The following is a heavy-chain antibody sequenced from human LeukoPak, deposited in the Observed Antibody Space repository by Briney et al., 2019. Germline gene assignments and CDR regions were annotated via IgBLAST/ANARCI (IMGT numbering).Heavy chain of an antibody. CDR3: ARDGPLSPFDY. V-gene: IGHV4-61*02. CDR2: IYTSGST. CDR1: GGSISSGSYY. Sequence: PSQTLSLTCTVSGGSISSGSYYWSWIRQPAGKGLEWIGRIYTSGSTNYNPSLKSRVTISVDTSKNQFSLKLSSVTAADTAVYYCARDGPLSPFDYWGQGTLVTVSS. J-gene: IGHJ4*02.